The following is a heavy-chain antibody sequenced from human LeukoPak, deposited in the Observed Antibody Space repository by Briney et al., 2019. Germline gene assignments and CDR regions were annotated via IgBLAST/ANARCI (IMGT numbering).Heavy chain of an antibody. CDR1: GFTFSSYA. CDR3: AKDRAMSYYFDY. D-gene: IGHD2-2*01. Sequence: GGSLRLSCAASGFTFSSYAMSWVRQAPGKGLEWVSAISGSGGSTYYADSVKGRFTISRDNSKNTLSLQMNSLRAEDTAVYYCAKDRAMSYYFDYWGQGTLVTVSS. J-gene: IGHJ4*02. CDR2: ISGSGGST. V-gene: IGHV3-23*01.